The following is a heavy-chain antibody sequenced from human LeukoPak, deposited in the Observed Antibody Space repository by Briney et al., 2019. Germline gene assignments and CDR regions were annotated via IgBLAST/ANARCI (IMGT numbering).Heavy chain of an antibody. D-gene: IGHD1-1*01. CDR1: GFTFSSYW. CDR3: ATANSGPDI. Sequence: GGSLRLSCAASGFTFSSYWMHWVRQAPGRGLVWVTRISADGSYTLYADSVKGRFTISRDNAKNTLYLQMNSLRAEDTAVYYCATANSGPDIWGQGTTVTVSS. J-gene: IGHJ3*02. CDR2: ISADGSYT. V-gene: IGHV3-74*01.